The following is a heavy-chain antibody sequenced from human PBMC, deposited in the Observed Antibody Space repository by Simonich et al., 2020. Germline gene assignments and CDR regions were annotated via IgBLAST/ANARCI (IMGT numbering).Heavy chain of an antibody. D-gene: IGHD6-6*01. V-gene: IGHV4-39*01. CDR2: INYSGRT. CDR3: ASTLFTASSSFAFDI. CDR1: GGSISSSSYY. Sequence: QLQLQESGPGLVKPSETLSLTCTVSGGSISSSSYYWGWIRQPPGKGLEWIGSINYSGRTTYNPPLKSRGTISVDTSKNQFSLKLSSVTAADTAVYYCASTLFTASSSFAFDIWGQGTMVTVSS. J-gene: IGHJ3*02.